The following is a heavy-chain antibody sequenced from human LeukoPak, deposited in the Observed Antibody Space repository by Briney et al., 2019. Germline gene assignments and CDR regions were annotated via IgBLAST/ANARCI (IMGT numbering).Heavy chain of an antibody. Sequence: GGSLRLSCAASGFTFSSYEMNWVRQAPGKGLEWVSYISSSGSTIYYADSVKGRFTISRDNAKNSLYLQMNSLRAEDTAVYYCARSYYDILTGYYTGVDYWGQGTLVTVSS. CDR2: ISSSGSTI. CDR1: GFTFSSYE. D-gene: IGHD3-9*01. CDR3: ARSYYDILTGYYTGVDY. V-gene: IGHV3-48*03. J-gene: IGHJ4*02.